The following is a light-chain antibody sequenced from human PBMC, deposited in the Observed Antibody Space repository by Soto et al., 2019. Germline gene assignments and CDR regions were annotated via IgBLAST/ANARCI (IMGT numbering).Light chain of an antibody. Sequence: EIMMTQSPATLSVSPGERATLSCRASQSVSNNLAWYQQKPGQAPRLLIYYASTRATGVPARFSGSGSGTDVSLTISSLQSADFALYSCQQYNDCPPFTFGQGTLLEIK. CDR3: QQYNDCPPFT. CDR2: YAS. V-gene: IGKV3-15*01. J-gene: IGKJ5*01. CDR1: QSVSNN.